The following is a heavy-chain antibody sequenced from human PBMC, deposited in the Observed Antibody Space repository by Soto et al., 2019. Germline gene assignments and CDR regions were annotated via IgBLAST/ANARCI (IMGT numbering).Heavy chain of an antibody. Sequence: SETLSLTCTVSGGSVSSGSYYWSWIRQPPGKGLEWIGYIYYSGSTNYNPSLKSRVTISVDTSKNQFSLKLSSVTAADTAVYYCARDISGDYVWGSYRYTSRFDPWGQGTLVTVSS. CDR1: GGSVSSGSYY. CDR3: ARDISGDYVWGSYRYTSRFDP. V-gene: IGHV4-61*01. D-gene: IGHD3-16*02. CDR2: IYYSGST. J-gene: IGHJ5*02.